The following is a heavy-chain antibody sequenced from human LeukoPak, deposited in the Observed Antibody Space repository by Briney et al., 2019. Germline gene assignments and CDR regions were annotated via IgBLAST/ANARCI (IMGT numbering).Heavy chain of an antibody. D-gene: IGHD6-19*01. J-gene: IGHJ4*02. CDR2: IIPIFGTA. Sequence: SVKVSCKASGGTFSSYAISWVRQAPGQGLEWMGRIIPIFGTANYAQKFQGRVTITTDESTSTAYMELSSLRSEDTAVYYCASEHHSGHSYWGQGTLVTVSS. CDR1: GGTFSSYA. CDR3: ASEHHSGHSY. V-gene: IGHV1-69*05.